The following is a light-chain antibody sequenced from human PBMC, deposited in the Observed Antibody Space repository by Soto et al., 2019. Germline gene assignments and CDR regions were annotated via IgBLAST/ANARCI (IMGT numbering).Light chain of an antibody. V-gene: IGKV1-39*01. J-gene: IGKJ3*01. Sequence: DIQMTQSPSSLSASVGDRVTITCRASQSISSYLNWYQQKPGKVPKLLIYAASSLQSGLPSRFSGSGSGTDFTLTISSLQPEDFATYYCQQSYSTLFTFGPGTKVDIK. CDR2: AAS. CDR3: QQSYSTLFT. CDR1: QSISSY.